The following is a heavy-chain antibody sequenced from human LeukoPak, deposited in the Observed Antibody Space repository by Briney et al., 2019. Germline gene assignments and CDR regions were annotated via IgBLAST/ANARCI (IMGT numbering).Heavy chain of an antibody. CDR3: ARGPTVTNNWFDP. CDR2: IIPIFGTA. V-gene: IGHV1-69*13. J-gene: IGHJ5*02. D-gene: IGHD4-17*01. CDR1: GGTFSSYA. Sequence: ASVKVSCKASGGTFSSYAISWVRQAPGQGLEWMGGIIPIFGTANYAQKFQGRVTITADESTSTVYMELSSLRSEDTAVYYCARGPTVTNNWFDPWGQGTLVTVSS.